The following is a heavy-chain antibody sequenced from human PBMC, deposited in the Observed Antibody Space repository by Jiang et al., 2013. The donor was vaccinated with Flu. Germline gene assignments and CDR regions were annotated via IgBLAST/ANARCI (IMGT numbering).Heavy chain of an antibody. CDR2: INHSGST. Sequence: KPSETLSLTCAVYGGSFSGYYWSWIRQPPGKGLEWIGEINHSGSTNYNPSLKSRVTISVDTSKNQFSLKLSSVTAADTAVYYCARPFRGSEGMDVWGQGTTVTVSS. CDR3: ARPFRGSEGMDV. D-gene: IGHD1-26*01. J-gene: IGHJ6*02. V-gene: IGHV4-34*01. CDR1: GGSFSGYY.